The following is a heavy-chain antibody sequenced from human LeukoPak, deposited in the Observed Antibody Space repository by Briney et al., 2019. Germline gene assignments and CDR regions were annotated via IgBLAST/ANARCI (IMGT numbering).Heavy chain of an antibody. CDR1: GFTFSSYS. CDR2: ISSSSTTI. J-gene: IGHJ4*02. CDR3: AGRYSGYDPLGFDY. V-gene: IGHV3-48*01. Sequence: GGSLRLSCAASGFTFSSYSMNWVRQAPGKGLEWVSYISSSSTTIYFADSVKGRFTISRDNSKNTLYLRMNSLRAEDTAVYYCAGRYSGYDPLGFDYWGQGTLVTVSS. D-gene: IGHD5-12*01.